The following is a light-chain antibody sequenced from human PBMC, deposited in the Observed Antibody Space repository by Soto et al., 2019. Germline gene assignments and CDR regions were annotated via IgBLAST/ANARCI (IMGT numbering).Light chain of an antibody. V-gene: IGLV2-14*01. Sequence: QSVLTQPASVSGSPGQSITISCTGTSNDVGGYNHVSWYQQHPGKAPKLIIYEVSYRPSGVSNRFSGSKSGNTASLTISGLQAEDEADYYCDSYRSSDSVGVGGGAERTVL. CDR2: EVS. CDR3: DSYRSSDSVG. J-gene: IGLJ2*01. CDR1: SNDVGGYNH.